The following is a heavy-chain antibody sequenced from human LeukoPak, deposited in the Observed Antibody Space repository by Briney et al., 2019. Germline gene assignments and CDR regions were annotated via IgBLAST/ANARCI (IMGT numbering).Heavy chain of an antibody. D-gene: IGHD3-16*01. V-gene: IGHV3-21*01. CDR1: GFTLSSYW. J-gene: IGHJ4*02. CDR3: ARVRWGGLYYFDY. Sequence: GGSLRLSCTASGFTLSSYWMSWVRQAPGKGLEWVSFIGSSGAFIFYADSVKGRFTISRDNAKNTLYLQMNSLRAEDTAVYYCARVRWGGLYYFDYWGQGTLVTVSS. CDR2: IGSSGAFI.